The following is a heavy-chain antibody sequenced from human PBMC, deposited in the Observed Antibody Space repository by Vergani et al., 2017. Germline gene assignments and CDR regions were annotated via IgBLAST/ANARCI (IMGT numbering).Heavy chain of an antibody. CDR3: AREEDGGNDY. J-gene: IGHJ4*02. Sequence: EVQLVESGGGLVKPGGSLRLSCAASGFPFSSYSMNWVRQAPGKGLEWVSSISSSSSYIYYADSVKGRFTISRDNAKNSLYLQMNSLRAEDTAVYYCAREEDGGNDYWGQGTLVTVSS. V-gene: IGHV3-21*01. CDR1: GFPFSSYS. D-gene: IGHD4-23*01. CDR2: ISSSSSYI.